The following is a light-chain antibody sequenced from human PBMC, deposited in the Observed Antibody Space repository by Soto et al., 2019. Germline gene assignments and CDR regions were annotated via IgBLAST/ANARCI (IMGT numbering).Light chain of an antibody. Sequence: EIVLTQSPGTLSLSPGERATLSCRASQSVTSRFFAWYQHKPGQAPRLLMYGASSRATGIPDRFSGSVSGKDFNLSIGSLQSEDFAIYYCQHYKTWPLAFGGGTKVDIK. J-gene: IGKJ4*01. CDR1: QSVTSRF. CDR2: GAS. V-gene: IGKV3-20*01. CDR3: QHYKTWPLA.